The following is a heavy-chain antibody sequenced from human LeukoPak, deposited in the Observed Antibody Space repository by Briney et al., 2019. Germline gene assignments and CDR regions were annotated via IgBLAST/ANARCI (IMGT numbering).Heavy chain of an antibody. J-gene: IGHJ4*02. V-gene: IGHV3-11*01. Sequence: GGSLRLSCAASGVTFRDEYMNWIRQAPGKGLEWVSYISGSGNIIYYADSVKGRFTISRDNARSSLYLQMNSLRAEDTAVYYCARDPFMTTGWGIDYWGQGTLVTVSS. D-gene: IGHD4-17*01. CDR1: GVTFRDEY. CDR2: ISGSGNII. CDR3: ARDPFMTTGWGIDY.